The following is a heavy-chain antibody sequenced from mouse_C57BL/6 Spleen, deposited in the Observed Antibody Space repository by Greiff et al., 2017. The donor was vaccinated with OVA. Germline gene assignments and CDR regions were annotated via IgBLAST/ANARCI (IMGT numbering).Heavy chain of an antibody. V-gene: IGHV5-4*01. D-gene: IGHD4-1*02. Sequence: EVKVEESGGGLVKPGGSLKLSCAASGFTFSSYAMSWVRQTPEKRLEWVATISDGGSYTYYPDNVKGRFTISRDNAKNNLYLQMSHLKSEDTAMYYCARDPLNWAYFDYWGQGTTLTVSS. CDR3: ARDPLNWAYFDY. J-gene: IGHJ2*01. CDR2: ISDGGSYT. CDR1: GFTFSSYA.